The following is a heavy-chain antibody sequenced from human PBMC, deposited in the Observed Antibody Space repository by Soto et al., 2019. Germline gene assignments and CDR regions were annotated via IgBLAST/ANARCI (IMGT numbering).Heavy chain of an antibody. CDR3: ARHGYNYGGGYFDY. CDR1: GVTVSSNY. V-gene: IGHV3-66*04. Sequence: EVPLVESGGGLVQPGGSLRLSCAASGVTVSSNYMSWVRQAPGKGLEWVSVIYSGGSTYYADSVKGRFTISRDNSKNTLYLHMNRLRAEDTAVYYCARHGYNYGGGYFDYWGQGTLVTVSS. D-gene: IGHD5-18*01. CDR2: IYSGGST. J-gene: IGHJ4*02.